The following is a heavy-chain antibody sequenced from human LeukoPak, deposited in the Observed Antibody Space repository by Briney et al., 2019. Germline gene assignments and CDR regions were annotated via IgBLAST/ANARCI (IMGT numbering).Heavy chain of an antibody. J-gene: IGHJ4*02. D-gene: IGHD5-24*01. V-gene: IGHV3-23*01. CDR2: ISGSGGST. CDR3: AKEGRDGYNYFAGYFDY. Sequence: GGSLRLSCAASGFTFSSYAMSWVRQAPGKGLEWVSAISGSGGSTYYADSVKGRFTISRDNSKNTLYLQMNSLRAEDTAVYYCAKEGRDGYNYFAGYFDYWGQGTLVTVSS. CDR1: GFTFSSYA.